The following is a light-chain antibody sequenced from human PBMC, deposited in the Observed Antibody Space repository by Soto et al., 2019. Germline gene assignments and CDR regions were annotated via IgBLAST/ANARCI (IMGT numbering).Light chain of an antibody. J-gene: IGKJ1*01. Sequence: DIEMTQSPSTLSASVGDRVTITCRARQSLSGWLAWYQQNPGTAPKLLIYYASNLESWVPSMCSGSGAGTEFTLTISILQQDDFATYYCQQYSSYWTVGQGTKVDIK. CDR2: YAS. CDR1: QSLSGW. CDR3: QQYSSYWT. V-gene: IGKV1-5*01.